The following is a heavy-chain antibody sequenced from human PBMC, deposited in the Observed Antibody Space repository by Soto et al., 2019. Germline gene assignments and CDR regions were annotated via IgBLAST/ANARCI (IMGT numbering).Heavy chain of an antibody. CDR3: ARVRTYYDSSGSLDY. CDR1: GYTFTGYF. J-gene: IGHJ4*02. D-gene: IGHD3-22*01. CDR2: INPNSGDT. Sequence: SVKVSFKSSGYTFTGYFMHWVRQAPGQGLEWMGWINPNSGDTKYAQKFQGRVTMTRDMSISTAYMELRRLTSDDTAVYYCARVRTYYDSSGSLDYWGQGTLVTVSS. V-gene: IGHV1-2*02.